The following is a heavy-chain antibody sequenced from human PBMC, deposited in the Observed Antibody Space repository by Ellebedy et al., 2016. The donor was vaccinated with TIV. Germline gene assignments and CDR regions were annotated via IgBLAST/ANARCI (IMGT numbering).Heavy chain of an antibody. D-gene: IGHD3-22*01. CDR3: AREVVPILLNWYVDV. V-gene: IGHV7-4-1*02. CDR2: IHTNTGKS. CDR1: GYTFSHYG. Sequence: AASVMVSCKASGYTFSHYGMNWLRQPPGQGLQWMGWIHTNTGKSTYAQDFTGRFVFSLDTSVSTAYLQINSLKADDTAVDFCAREVVPILLNWYVDVWGRGTLGTVSS. J-gene: IGHJ2*01.